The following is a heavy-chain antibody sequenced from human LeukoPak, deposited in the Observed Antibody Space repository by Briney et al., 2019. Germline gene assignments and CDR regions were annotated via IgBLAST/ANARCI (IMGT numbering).Heavy chain of an antibody. CDR2: INHSGST. D-gene: IGHD6-19*01. CDR3: ARSKGIAVLDAFDI. V-gene: IGHV4-34*01. CDR1: GFTVSSNY. Sequence: GSLRLSCAASGFTVSSNYMSWVRQPPGKGLEWIGEINHSGSTNYNPSLKSRVTISVDTSKNQFSLKLSSVTAADTAVYYCARSKGIAVLDAFDIWGQGTMVTVSS. J-gene: IGHJ3*02.